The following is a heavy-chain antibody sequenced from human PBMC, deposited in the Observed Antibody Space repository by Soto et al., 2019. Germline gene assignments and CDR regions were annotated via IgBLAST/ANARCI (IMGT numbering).Heavy chain of an antibody. Sequence: PSETLSLTCTVSGGAISSYYWSWIRQSPGKGLEWIGCIYYSGHTNYNPPLKSRITISGDTSGNQFSLKLSSVTAADPAVYFCARTNCTTTACQAHGIDVWGQGTTVTVSS. CDR3: ARTNCTTTACQAHGIDV. D-gene: IGHD4-4*01. CDR2: IYYSGHT. CDR1: GGAISSYY. J-gene: IGHJ6*02. V-gene: IGHV4-59*01.